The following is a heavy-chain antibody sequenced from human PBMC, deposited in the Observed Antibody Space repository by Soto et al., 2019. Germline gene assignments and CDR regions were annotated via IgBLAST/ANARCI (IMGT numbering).Heavy chain of an antibody. CDR1: GYTFTIYA. Sequence: ASVKVSCKASGYTFTIYAMHWVRQAPGQRLEWMGWINTVNGNTKYSQKFQGRVTITRDTSASTAYMELSSLRSEDTAVYYCARVGTPGYSGYDFYYWGQGTLVTSPQ. CDR3: ARVGTPGYSGYDFYY. CDR2: INTVNGNT. D-gene: IGHD5-12*01. J-gene: IGHJ4*02. V-gene: IGHV1-3*04.